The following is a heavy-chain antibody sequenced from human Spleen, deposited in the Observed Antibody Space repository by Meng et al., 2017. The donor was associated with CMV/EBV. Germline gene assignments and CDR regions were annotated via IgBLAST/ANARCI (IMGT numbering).Heavy chain of an antibody. CDR3: ARDYAGTGDGMDV. D-gene: IGHD3-10*01. J-gene: IGHJ6*02. Sequence: SVKVSCKASGGTFNKYAINWVRQAPGQGLEWMGGLIPMPSIPNYAQKFQGRVTIIADKSTSTAFMELNSLRSEDTDVYYCARDYAGTGDGMDVWGQGTTVTVSS. CDR2: LIPMPSIP. CDR1: GGTFNKYA. V-gene: IGHV1-69*10.